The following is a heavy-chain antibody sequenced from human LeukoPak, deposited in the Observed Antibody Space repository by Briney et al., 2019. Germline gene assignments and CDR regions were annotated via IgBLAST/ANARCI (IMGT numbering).Heavy chain of an antibody. D-gene: IGHD6-13*01. CDR2: ISNSGGST. CDR1: GFTFSSYA. Sequence: GGSLRLSCAASGFTFSSYAMSWVRQAPGKGLEWVSVISNSGGSTFYADSVKGRFTIFRDNSKNTVYLQMSSVRAEDTAVYFCAREAPGTRRFDYWGQGTLVTVSS. V-gene: IGHV3-23*01. CDR3: AREAPGTRRFDY. J-gene: IGHJ4*02.